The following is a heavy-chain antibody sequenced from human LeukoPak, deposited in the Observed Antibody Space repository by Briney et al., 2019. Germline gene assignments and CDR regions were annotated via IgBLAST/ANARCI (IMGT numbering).Heavy chain of an antibody. J-gene: IGHJ3*02. D-gene: IGHD6-13*01. Sequence: PSETLSLTCTVSGGSISSYYWSWLRQPPGKGLEWIGYISYSGSTNYNPSLKSRVTISVDTSKNQFSLKLSSVTAADTAVYYCASGIAAAGNGYAFDIWGQGTMVTVSS. CDR3: ASGIAAAGNGYAFDI. CDR1: GGSISSYY. CDR2: ISYSGST. V-gene: IGHV4-59*01.